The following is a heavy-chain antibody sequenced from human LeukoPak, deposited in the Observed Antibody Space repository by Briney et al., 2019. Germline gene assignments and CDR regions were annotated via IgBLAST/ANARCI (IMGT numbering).Heavy chain of an antibody. CDR2: INHSGST. V-gene: IGHV4-34*01. CDR3: ASSPMWFGELFGSYYMDV. CDR1: GGSFSGYY. D-gene: IGHD3-10*01. Sequence: SGTLSLTCAVYGGSFSGYYWSWIRQPPGKGLEWIGEINHSGSTNYNPSLKSRVTISVDTSKNQFSLKLSSVTAADTAVYYCASSPMWFGELFGSYYMDVWGKGTTVTISS. J-gene: IGHJ6*03.